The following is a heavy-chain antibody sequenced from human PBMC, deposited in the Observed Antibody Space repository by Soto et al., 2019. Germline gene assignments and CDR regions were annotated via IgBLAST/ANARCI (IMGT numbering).Heavy chain of an antibody. CDR2: INPSGGST. J-gene: IGHJ6*02. V-gene: IGHV1-46*03. Sequence: ASVKVSCKASGHTFTSYYMHWVRQAPGQGLEWMGIINPSGGSTSYAQKFQGRLTMTRDTSTSTVYMELSSLRSEDTAVYFCARDHYGSGSYYGLDVWGQGTTVTVSS. CDR3: ARDHYGSGSYYGLDV. D-gene: IGHD3-10*01. CDR1: GHTFTSYY.